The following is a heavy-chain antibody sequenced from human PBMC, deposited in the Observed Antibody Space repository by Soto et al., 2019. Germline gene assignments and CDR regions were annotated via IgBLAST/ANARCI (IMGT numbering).Heavy chain of an antibody. D-gene: IGHD3-3*01. CDR1: GYTFTSYG. J-gene: IGHJ4*02. V-gene: IGHV1-18*01. Sequence: ASVKVSCKASGYTFTSYGISWVRQAPGQGLEWMGWISAYNGNTNYAQKLQGRVTMTTDTSTSTAYMELRSLRSDDTAVYYCARDVGPYYDFWSGCSDYWGQGTLVTVSS. CDR2: ISAYNGNT. CDR3: ARDVGPYYDFWSGCSDY.